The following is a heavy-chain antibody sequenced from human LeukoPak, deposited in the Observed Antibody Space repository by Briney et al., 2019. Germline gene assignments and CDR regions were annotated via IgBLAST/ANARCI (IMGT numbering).Heavy chain of an antibody. D-gene: IGHD5-18*01. Sequence: GGSLRLSCAASGFTFSSYAMSWVRQAPGKGLEWVSAISGSGGSTYYADSVKGRFTISRDNSKNTLYLQMNSLRVEDTAVYYCAKKDTAMVRYYYYGMDVWGQGTTVTVSS. J-gene: IGHJ6*02. V-gene: IGHV3-23*01. CDR2: ISGSGGST. CDR3: AKKDTAMVRYYYYGMDV. CDR1: GFTFSSYA.